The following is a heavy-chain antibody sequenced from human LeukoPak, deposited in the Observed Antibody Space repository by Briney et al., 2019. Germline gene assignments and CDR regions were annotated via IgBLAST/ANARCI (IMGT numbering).Heavy chain of an antibody. CDR1: NGSMTNND. V-gene: IGHV4-59*12. J-gene: IGHJ1*01. D-gene: IGHD6-13*01. Sequence: SETLSLTCTVSNGSMTNNDWSWIRQPPGRGLEWIGYIYHSGSTYYNPSLKSRVTISVDRSKNQFSLKLSSVTAADTAVYYCARVTAAAAPFQHWGQGTLVTVSS. CDR3: ARVTAAAAPFQH. CDR2: IYHSGST.